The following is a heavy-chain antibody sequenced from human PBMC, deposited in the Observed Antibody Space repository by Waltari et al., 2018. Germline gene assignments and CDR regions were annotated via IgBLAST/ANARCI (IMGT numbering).Heavy chain of an antibody. CDR3: ARGRDPITMIVVVIGAFDY. V-gene: IGHV1-8*01. Sequence: QVQLVQSGAEVKKPGASVKVSCKASGYTFTSYDINWVRQATGQGLEWMGWMNPNSGNTGYAQKFQGRATMTRNTSISTAYMELSSLRSEDTAVYYCARGRDPITMIVVVIGAFDYWGQGTLVTVSS. J-gene: IGHJ4*02. D-gene: IGHD3-22*01. CDR1: GYTFTSYD. CDR2: MNPNSGNT.